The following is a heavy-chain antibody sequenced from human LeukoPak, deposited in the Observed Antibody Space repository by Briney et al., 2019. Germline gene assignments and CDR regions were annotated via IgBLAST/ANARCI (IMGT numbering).Heavy chain of an antibody. Sequence: PSETLSLTCTVSGGSISSSSYYWGWIRQPPGKGLEWIGEINHSGSTNYNPSLKSRVTISVDTSKNQFSLKLSSVTAADTAVYYCARRAYYYRKFDYWGQGTLVTVSS. CDR1: GGSISSSSYY. J-gene: IGHJ4*02. CDR3: ARRAYYYRKFDY. V-gene: IGHV4-39*07. CDR2: INHSGST. D-gene: IGHD3-10*01.